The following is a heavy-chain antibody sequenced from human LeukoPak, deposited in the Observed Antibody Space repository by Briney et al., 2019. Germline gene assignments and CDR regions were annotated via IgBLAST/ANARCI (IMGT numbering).Heavy chain of an antibody. CDR1: GFTFSNYW. CDR3: ARSDTTGTVDY. J-gene: IGHJ4*02. CDR2: INQGGSQE. D-gene: IGHD1-1*01. V-gene: IGHV3-7*01. Sequence: PGGSLRLSCAASGFTFSNYWMSWVRLAPGKGLEWVANINQGGSQEYYVDSVRGRFTVSRDNAKNLLYLQMNGLRDEDTAVFYCARSDTTGTVDYWGQGTLVTVPS.